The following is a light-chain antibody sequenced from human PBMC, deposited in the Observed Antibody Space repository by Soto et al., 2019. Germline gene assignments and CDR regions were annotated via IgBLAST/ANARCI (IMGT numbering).Light chain of an antibody. CDR1: SSDVGGYNY. CDR2: DVS. J-gene: IGLJ1*01. Sequence: QSVLTQPASVSGSPGQSITISCTGTSSDVGGYNYVSWYQQHPGKAPKLMIYDVSNRPSGVSNRFSGSKSGNTASLTISGLQAEDEADYDCTSYTSSSTLDYVFGTGTKVTV. CDR3: TSYTSSSTLDYV. V-gene: IGLV2-14*01.